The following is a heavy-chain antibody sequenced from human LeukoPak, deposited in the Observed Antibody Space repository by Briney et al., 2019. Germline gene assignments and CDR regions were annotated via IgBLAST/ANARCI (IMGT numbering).Heavy chain of an antibody. CDR1: GFTFSSNS. V-gene: IGHV3-23*01. CDR3: AKWSGFGDD. J-gene: IGHJ4*02. CDR2: ISDSGDST. D-gene: IGHD3-10*01. Sequence: GGSLRLSCAASGFTFSSNSMTWVRQTPGKGLEWVSGISDSGDSTYYADSVKGRFTISRDNSRNTSYLQMSSLRAGDTAVYYCAKWSGFGDDWGQGTLVTVSS.